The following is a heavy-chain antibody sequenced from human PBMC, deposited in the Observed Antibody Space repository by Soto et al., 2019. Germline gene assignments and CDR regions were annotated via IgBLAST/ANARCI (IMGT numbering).Heavy chain of an antibody. CDR3: AMVDVYVTPSPQDV. J-gene: IGHJ6*02. CDR2: INTYNGNT. V-gene: IGHV1-18*01. CDR1: GYTFTRYG. Sequence: QVQLVQSGAEVKNPGASVKVSCKASGYTFTRYGIGWARQAPGQGLEGMGGINTYNGNTNYAQTVQGRVTLTTDTSTRTADMELRSLRSNDTAIYYCAMVDVYVTPSPQDVWGQGTTVIVSS. D-gene: IGHD3-16*01.